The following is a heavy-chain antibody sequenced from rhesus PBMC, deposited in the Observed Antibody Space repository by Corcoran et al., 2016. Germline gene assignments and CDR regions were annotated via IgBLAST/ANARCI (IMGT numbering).Heavy chain of an antibody. Sequence: QVQLQESGPGLVKPSETLSLTCTVSGGSISGSYNWNWIRQSHGKGLEWIGAVYGNSASTNYNPSLKSRVTISKDTSKNQFSLRLTSVTAADTAVYYCARQGYTDHLGGLDSWGQGVVVTVSS. CDR2: VYGNSAST. V-gene: IGHV4-143*01. CDR3: ARQGYTDHLGGLDS. J-gene: IGHJ6*01. CDR1: GGSISGSYN. D-gene: IGHD2-39*02.